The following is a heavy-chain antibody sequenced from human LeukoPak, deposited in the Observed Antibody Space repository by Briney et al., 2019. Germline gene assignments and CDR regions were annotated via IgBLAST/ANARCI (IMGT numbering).Heavy chain of an antibody. CDR3: ARDTDYYGSAYMDV. D-gene: IGHD3-10*01. CDR1: GDSISSYY. CDR2: LSYSGST. J-gene: IGHJ6*03. Sequence: SETLSLTCTVSGDSISSYYWSWIRQPPGKGLEWIGYLSYSGSTNYNPSLKSRVTISLDTSKNQFSLKLSSVTAADTAVYYCARDTDYYGSAYMDVWGKGTTVTASS. V-gene: IGHV4-59*01.